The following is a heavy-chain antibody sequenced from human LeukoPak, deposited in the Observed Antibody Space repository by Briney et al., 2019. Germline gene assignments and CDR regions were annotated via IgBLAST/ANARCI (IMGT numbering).Heavy chain of an antibody. D-gene: IGHD3-3*01. CDR1: GGSVSSGSYY. CDR3: ARGGSTGTYYDFWSGYYLFDH. Sequence: SETPSLTCTVSGGSVSSGSYYWSWIRQPPGKGLEWIGYIYYSGSTNYNPSLKSRVTISVDTSKNQFSLKLSSVTAADTAVYYCARGGSTGTYYDFWSGYYLFDHWGQGTLVTVSS. J-gene: IGHJ5*02. V-gene: IGHV4-61*01. CDR2: IYYSGST.